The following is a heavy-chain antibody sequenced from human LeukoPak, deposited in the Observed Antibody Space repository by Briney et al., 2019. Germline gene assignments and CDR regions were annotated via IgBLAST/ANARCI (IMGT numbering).Heavy chain of an antibody. CDR1: GGSLSGYY. CDR3: ARGPNYDFWSGYYAG. D-gene: IGHD3-3*01. V-gene: IGHV4-34*01. J-gene: IGHJ4*02. Sequence: SETLSLTCAVYGGSLSGYYWSWIRQPPGKGLEWIGEINHSGSTNYNPSLKSRVTISVDTSKNQFSLKLSSVTAADTAVYYCARGPNYDFWSGYYAGGGQGTLVTVSS. CDR2: INHSGST.